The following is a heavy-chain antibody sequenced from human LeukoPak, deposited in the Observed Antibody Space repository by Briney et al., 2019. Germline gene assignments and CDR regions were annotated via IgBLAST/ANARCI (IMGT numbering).Heavy chain of an antibody. Sequence: SETLSLTCTVSGGSISSSSYYWGWIRQPPGKGLEWIGSIYYSGSTYYNPSLKSRVTISVDTSKNQFSLKLSSVTAADTAVYYCASPRRGSGWYLGGEYYFDYWGQGTLVTVSS. J-gene: IGHJ4*02. V-gene: IGHV4-39*07. CDR2: IYYSGST. D-gene: IGHD6-19*01. CDR1: GGSISSSSYY. CDR3: ASPRRGSGWYLGGEYYFDY.